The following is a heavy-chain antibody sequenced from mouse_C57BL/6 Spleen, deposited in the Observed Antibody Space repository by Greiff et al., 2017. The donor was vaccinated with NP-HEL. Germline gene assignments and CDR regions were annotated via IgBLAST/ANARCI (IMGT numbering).Heavy chain of an antibody. D-gene: IGHD2-3*01. V-gene: IGHV3-6*01. J-gene: IGHJ2*01. CDR2: ISYDGSN. Sequence: VQLKESGPGLVKPSQSLSLTCSVTGYSITSGYYWNWIRQFPGNKLEWMGYISYDGSNNYNPSLKNRISITRDTSKNQFFLKLNSVTTEDTATYYCARGKVYDGYYPDYWGQGTTLTVSS. CDR3: ARGKVYDGYYPDY. CDR1: GYSITSGYY.